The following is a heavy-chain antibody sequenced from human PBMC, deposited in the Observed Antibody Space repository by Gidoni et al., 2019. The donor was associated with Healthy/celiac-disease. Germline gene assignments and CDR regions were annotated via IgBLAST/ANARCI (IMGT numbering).Heavy chain of an antibody. J-gene: IGHJ6*03. V-gene: IGHV3-74*01. CDR2: INSDGSST. D-gene: IGHD5-12*01. CDR1: GLTFSSYW. CDR3: AREGHIVATKFYYYYMDV. Sequence: EVQLVESGGGLVQTGGSLRLSCAAPGLTFSSYWMHWVRQAAGKGLVWVSRINSDGSSTSDADSVKGRFTISRDNAKNTLYLQMNSLRAEDTAVYYCAREGHIVATKFYYYYMDVWGKGTTVTVSS.